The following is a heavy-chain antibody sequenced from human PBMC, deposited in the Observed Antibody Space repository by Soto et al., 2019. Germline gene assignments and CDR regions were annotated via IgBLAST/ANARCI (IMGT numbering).Heavy chain of an antibody. CDR1: GFTFRNAW. Sequence: ESGGGLVKPGGSLRLSCAASGFTFRNAWMSWVRQAPGKGLEWVGRIKSETNGGTTDYTAPVKGRFTISRDDSRNTLYLQMDSLKTEDTAVYYCTTGGLGTWGQGTMVSVSS. J-gene: IGHJ3*01. D-gene: IGHD1-1*01. V-gene: IGHV3-15*01. CDR2: IKSETNGGTT. CDR3: TTGGLGT.